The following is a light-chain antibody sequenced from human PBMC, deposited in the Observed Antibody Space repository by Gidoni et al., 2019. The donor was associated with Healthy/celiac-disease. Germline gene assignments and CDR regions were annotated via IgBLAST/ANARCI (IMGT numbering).Light chain of an antibody. V-gene: IGLV2-8*01. Sequence: QSVLTQPPSASGSPGQSVTISCTGTSSDVGGYNSVSWYQQHPGKAPTLMIYEVSKRPSGVPDRFSGSKSGNTASLTVSGLQAEDEADYYCSSYAGSNNLVFGGGTKLTVL. CDR1: SSDVGGYNS. J-gene: IGLJ3*02. CDR3: SSYAGSNNLV. CDR2: EVS.